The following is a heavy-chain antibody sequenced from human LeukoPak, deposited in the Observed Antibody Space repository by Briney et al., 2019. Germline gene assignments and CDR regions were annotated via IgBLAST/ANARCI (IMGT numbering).Heavy chain of an antibody. CDR1: GYTFTGYY. Sequence: GASVKVSCKASGYTFTGYYMHWVRQAPGQGLEWMGWINPNSGGTNYAQKFQGRVTMTRDTSISTAYMELSRLRSDDTAVYYCARDHSRDGYISNFDYWGQGTLVTVSS. V-gene: IGHV1-2*02. CDR3: ARDHSRDGYISNFDY. D-gene: IGHD5-24*01. CDR2: INPNSGGT. J-gene: IGHJ4*02.